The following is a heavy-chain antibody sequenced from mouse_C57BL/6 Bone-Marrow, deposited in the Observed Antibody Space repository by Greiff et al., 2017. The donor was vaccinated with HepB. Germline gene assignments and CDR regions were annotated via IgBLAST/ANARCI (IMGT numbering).Heavy chain of an antibody. CDR2: IRNKANGYTT. CDR1: GFTFTDYY. V-gene: IGHV7-3*01. D-gene: IGHD1-1*01. Sequence: DVKLVESGGGLVQPGGSLSLSCAASGFTFTDYYMSWVRQPPGQALEWLGFIRNKANGYTTEYSASVKGRFTISRDNSQSILYLQMNALRAEDSATYYCARSPSIYYGYSFDYWGQGTTLTVSS. J-gene: IGHJ2*01. CDR3: ARSPSIYYGYSFDY.